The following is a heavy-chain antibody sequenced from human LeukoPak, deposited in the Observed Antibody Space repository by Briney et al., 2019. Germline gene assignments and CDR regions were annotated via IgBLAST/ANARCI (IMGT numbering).Heavy chain of an antibody. CDR3: ARQMVVPAAMGFSYYYYMDV. CDR1: GYSFTSYW. Sequence: GESLKISCKGSGYSFTSYWIGWVRQMPGKGLEWMGIIYPGDSDTRYSPSFQGQVTISADKSISTAYLQWSSLKASDTAMYYCARQMVVPAAMGFSYYYYMDVWGKGTTVTISS. V-gene: IGHV5-51*01. CDR2: IYPGDSDT. D-gene: IGHD2-2*01. J-gene: IGHJ6*03.